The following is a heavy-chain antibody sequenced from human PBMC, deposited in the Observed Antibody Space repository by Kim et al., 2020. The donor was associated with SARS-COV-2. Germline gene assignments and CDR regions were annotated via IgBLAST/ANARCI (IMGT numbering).Heavy chain of an antibody. CDR1: GYTFSKFD. CDR2: ISVYNGYT. D-gene: IGHD3-9*01. Sequence: ASVKVSCKASGYTFSKFDVSWVRQAPGQGLEWMGWISVYNGYTKYAQKLQGRVTMTTDTSTSTAYMELRSLRSDDTAVYYCARDPSLLRSFEPYYFDYWGQGTPVIISS. V-gene: IGHV1-18*01. CDR3: ARDPSLLRSFEPYYFDY. J-gene: IGHJ4*02.